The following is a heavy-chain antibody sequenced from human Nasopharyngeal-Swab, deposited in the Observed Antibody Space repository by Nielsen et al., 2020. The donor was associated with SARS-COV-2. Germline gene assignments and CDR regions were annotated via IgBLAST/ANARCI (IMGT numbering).Heavy chain of an antibody. CDR3: ARGFHPRHYYDSSGSSLDY. J-gene: IGHJ4*02. Sequence: GSLSLSCAVYGGSFSGDYWSGITQPPGKGLEWFGEISHSGSTNYNPSLKSGVTISVDTSKNKFSLNRSSVTAADTAVYYCARGFHPRHYYDSSGSSLDYWGQGTLVTVSS. D-gene: IGHD3-22*01. CDR2: ISHSGST. V-gene: IGHV4-34*01. CDR1: GGSFSGDY.